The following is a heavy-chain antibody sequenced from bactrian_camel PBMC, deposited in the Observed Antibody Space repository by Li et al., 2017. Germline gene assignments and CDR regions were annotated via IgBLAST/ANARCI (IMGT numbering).Heavy chain of an antibody. CDR1: AEKYNHYC. CDR2: IDSDGSHT. D-gene: IGHD6*01. Sequence: HVQLVESGGGSVQAGGSLRLSCVASAEKYNHYCMGWFRQAPGREREEVARIDSDGSHTYAASIEGRFTIPQDNAKNTLYLQMNSLKPDDTAMYYCAVARGAQRRWTLRFSFRGQGTQVTVS. CDR3: AVARGAQRRWTLRFSF. J-gene: IGHJ6*01. V-gene: IGHV3S5*01.